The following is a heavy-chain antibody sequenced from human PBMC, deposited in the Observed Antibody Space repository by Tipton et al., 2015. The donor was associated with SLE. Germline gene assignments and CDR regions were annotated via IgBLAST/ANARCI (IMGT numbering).Heavy chain of an antibody. CDR1: GFTFGDYP. Sequence: LRLSCTASGFTFGDYPMGWFRQAPGKGLEWIGGIIHSGSTTYTPSLKSRVTISVDTSKNQFSLRLRSVTAADTAVYYCARSVLPYRSGGFDYWGQGTPVTVSS. V-gene: IGHV4-34*12. CDR3: ARSVLPYRSGGFDY. J-gene: IGHJ4*02. CDR2: IIHSGST. D-gene: IGHD2-15*01.